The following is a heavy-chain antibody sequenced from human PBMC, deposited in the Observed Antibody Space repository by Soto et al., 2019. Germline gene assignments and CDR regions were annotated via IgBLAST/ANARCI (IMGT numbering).Heavy chain of an antibody. CDR2: IKQDGSEK. J-gene: IGHJ5*02. CDR3: VKNSGWFNT. CDR1: GFTFSSYW. Sequence: GGSLRLSCAASGFTFSSYWMSWVRQAPGKGLEWVANIKQDGSEKYYVDSVKGRFTISRDNSKSTVYLQMDSLTADDTAVYFCVKNSGWFNTWGQGTPVTVSS. V-gene: IGHV3-7*03. D-gene: IGHD3-10*01.